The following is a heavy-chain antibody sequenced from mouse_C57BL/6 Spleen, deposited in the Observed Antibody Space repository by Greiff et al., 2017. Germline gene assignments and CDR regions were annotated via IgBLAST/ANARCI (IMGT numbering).Heavy chain of an antibody. J-gene: IGHJ2*01. CDR2: IDPDDGDT. CDR3: TKGDYSNPFDY. Sequence: EVQLQQSGAELVRPGASVKLSCTASGFNIKDYYMHWVKQRPEQGLEWIGRIDPDDGDTEYDPKFQGKATMTADTSSNTAYLQLSSLTSEDTAVYYGTKGDYSNPFDYWGQGTTLTVSS. V-gene: IGHV14-1*01. D-gene: IGHD2-5*01. CDR1: GFNIKDYY.